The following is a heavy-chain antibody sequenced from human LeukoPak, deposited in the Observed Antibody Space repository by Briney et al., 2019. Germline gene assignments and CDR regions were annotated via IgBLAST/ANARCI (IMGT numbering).Heavy chain of an antibody. J-gene: IGHJ3*02. Sequence: ASVKVSCKASGYSFTGYYIHWVRQAPGHGLEWMGWVNPNSGGTNFAQNFQGRVTMTRDTSISTGYMELSRLGSDDTAVYYCAREYSDSSGYTLLFDIWGQGTMVTVSS. CDR3: AREYSDSSGYTLLFDI. V-gene: IGHV1-2*02. CDR1: GYSFTGYY. D-gene: IGHD3-22*01. CDR2: VNPNSGGT.